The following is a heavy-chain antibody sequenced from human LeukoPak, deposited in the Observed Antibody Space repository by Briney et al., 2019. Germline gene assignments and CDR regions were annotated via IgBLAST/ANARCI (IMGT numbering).Heavy chain of an antibody. CDR3: ARDGYDILTGYYGHAFDY. CDR2: ISSSGSTI. D-gene: IGHD3-9*01. J-gene: IGHJ4*02. CDR1: GFTFSSYE. V-gene: IGHV3-48*03. Sequence: GGSLRLSCAASGFTFSSYEMNWVRQAPGKGLEWVSYISSSGSTIYYADSVKGRFTISRDNAKNSLYLQMNSLRAEDKAVYYCARDGYDILTGYYGHAFDYWGQGTLVTVSS.